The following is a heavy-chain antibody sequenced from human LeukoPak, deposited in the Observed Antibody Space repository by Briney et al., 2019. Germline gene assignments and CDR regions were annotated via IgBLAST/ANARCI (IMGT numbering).Heavy chain of an antibody. CDR2: FNPNSGGT. J-gene: IGHJ6*03. V-gene: IGHV1-2*02. D-gene: IGHD5-12*01. Sequence: GASVKVSCKASGYTFTGYSMHWVRQAPGQGLEWMGWFNPNSGGTNYAQNFQGRVTMTRDTSINTAFMELSRLRSDDTAVYYCARDIYSDYYLDVWGKGTTVTVSS. CDR3: ARDIYSDYYLDV. CDR1: GYTFTGYS.